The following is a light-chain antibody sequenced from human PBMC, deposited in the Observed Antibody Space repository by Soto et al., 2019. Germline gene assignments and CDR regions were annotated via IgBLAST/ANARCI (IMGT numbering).Light chain of an antibody. CDR2: GVS. CDR3: QGRSSYPQN. J-gene: IGKJ4*01. CDR1: QGITGY. V-gene: IGKV1-9*01. Sequence: DIQLTQSPSFLSASVGDSVTITCRASQGITGYLACYQQKPGKAPKLLIYGVSTLQSWVPSRFSGNGSRPDFTLTNSSLQPEDCATYYCQGRSSYPQNFGVGTQVAIK.